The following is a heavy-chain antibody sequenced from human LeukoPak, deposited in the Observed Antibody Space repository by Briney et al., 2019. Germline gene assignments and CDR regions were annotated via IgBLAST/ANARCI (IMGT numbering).Heavy chain of an antibody. CDR1: GYTFTSYG. D-gene: IGHD1-26*01. CDR2: MNPNSGNT. CDR3: ARGPKGSDFDY. V-gene: IGHV1-8*03. J-gene: IGHJ4*02. Sequence: ASVKVSCKASGYTFTSYGISWVRQAPGQGLEWMGWMNPNSGNTGYAQKFQGRVTITRNTSISTAYMELSSLRSEDTAVYYCARGPKGSDFDYWGQGTLVTVSS.